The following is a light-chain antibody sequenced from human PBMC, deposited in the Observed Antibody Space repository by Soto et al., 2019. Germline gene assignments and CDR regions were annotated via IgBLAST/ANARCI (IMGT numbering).Light chain of an antibody. V-gene: IGKV1-5*01. CDR1: QTISSW. CDR3: QQYDSSSKYT. Sequence: DIQMTQSHSTLSASVGDRVTITCRASQTISSWLAWYQQKPGKAPNLLMYDASGLASGVPSRFSGSGSGTEFNLTISSLQPDDFATYYCQQYDSSSKYTFGQGTKMEIK. J-gene: IGKJ2*01. CDR2: DAS.